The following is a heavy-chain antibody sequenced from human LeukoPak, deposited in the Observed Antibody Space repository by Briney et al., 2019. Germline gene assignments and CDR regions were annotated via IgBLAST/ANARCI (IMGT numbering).Heavy chain of an antibody. CDR3: AKGVSSGPPYYFDY. D-gene: IGHD6-19*01. Sequence: GGSLRLSCAASGFTFSSSWMHWVRQAPGQGLVWVSRINSDGSSTVYADSVKGRFTISRDNSKNTLYLQMNSLRAEDTAVYYCAKGVSSGPPYYFDYWGQGTLVTVSS. J-gene: IGHJ4*02. CDR1: GFTFSSSW. CDR2: INSDGSST. V-gene: IGHV3-74*01.